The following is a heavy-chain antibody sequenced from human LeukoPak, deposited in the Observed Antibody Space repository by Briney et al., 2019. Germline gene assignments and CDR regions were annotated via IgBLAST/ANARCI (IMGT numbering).Heavy chain of an antibody. CDR1: GGCFTGYY. CDR3: VRSNYDRALSY. CDR2: INHSGST. Sequence: SETLSLTCAVYGGCFTGYYWGWIRQPPGKGREWIGGINHSGSTNINPPLKSRVTISLDTSKSQCSPKRSAVTAADTAVCIFVRSNYDRALSYWGQGTLVTVSS. D-gene: IGHD3-16*01. J-gene: IGHJ4*02. V-gene: IGHV4-34*01.